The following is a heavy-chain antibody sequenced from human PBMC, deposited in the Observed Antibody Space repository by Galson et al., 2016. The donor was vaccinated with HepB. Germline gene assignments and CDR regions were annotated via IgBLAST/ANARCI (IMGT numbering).Heavy chain of an antibody. V-gene: IGHV1-46*01. CDR1: GYTFTNYY. D-gene: IGHD2/OR15-2a*01. CDR3: ARDPVENIDLDY. Sequence: SVKVSCKASGYTFTNYYMHWVQQAPGQGLEWVGLINPSGDSTGYAQKFQGRVTVTRDTSTSTAYMELTSLTSEDTAIYYCARDPVENIDLDYWGQGTLVTVSS. CDR2: INPSGDST. J-gene: IGHJ4*02.